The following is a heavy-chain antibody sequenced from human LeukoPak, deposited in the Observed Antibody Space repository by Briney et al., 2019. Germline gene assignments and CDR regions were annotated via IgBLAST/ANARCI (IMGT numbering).Heavy chain of an antibody. D-gene: IGHD3-10*01. CDR2: IYYSGST. V-gene: IGHV4-59*01. Sequence: SETLSLTCTVSGGSISSYYWSWIRQPPGKGLEWIGYIYYSGSTNYNPSLKSRVTISVDTSKNQFSLKLSSVTAADTAVYYCARGFKPWFGELLSHWGQGTLVTVSS. CDR1: GGSISSYY. CDR3: ARGFKPWFGELLSH. J-gene: IGHJ4*02.